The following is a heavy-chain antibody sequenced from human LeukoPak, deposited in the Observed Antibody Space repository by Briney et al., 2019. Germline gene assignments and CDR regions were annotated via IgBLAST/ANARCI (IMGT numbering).Heavy chain of an antibody. V-gene: IGHV3-30*02. D-gene: IGHD3-22*01. CDR3: AKGPLYYDSSGYYPEY. CDR1: GFSFSSYG. J-gene: IGHJ4*02. Sequence: PGGSLRLSCAASGFSFSSYGMHWVRQAPGEGLEWVAFIRYDGSDKYYADSVKGRFTISRDNSKNTLYLQMNSLTTEDTAVYYCAKGPLYYDSSGYYPEYWGQGTLVTVSS. CDR2: IRYDGSDK.